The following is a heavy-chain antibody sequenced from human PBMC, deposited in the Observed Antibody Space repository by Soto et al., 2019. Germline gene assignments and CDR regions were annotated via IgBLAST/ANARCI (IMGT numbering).Heavy chain of an antibody. J-gene: IGHJ6*02. CDR2: ISGCGGST. Sequence: GGSLRLSCAASGFTFSSYAMSWVRQAPGKGLEWVSAISGCGGSTYYADSVKGRFTISRDNSKNTLYLQMNSLRAEDTAVYYCAKALSPFIVVVQAAISSRHYYYGMDVWGQGTTVTVSS. D-gene: IGHD2-2*01. V-gene: IGHV3-23*01. CDR1: GFTFSSYA. CDR3: AKALSPFIVVVQAAISSRHYYYGMDV.